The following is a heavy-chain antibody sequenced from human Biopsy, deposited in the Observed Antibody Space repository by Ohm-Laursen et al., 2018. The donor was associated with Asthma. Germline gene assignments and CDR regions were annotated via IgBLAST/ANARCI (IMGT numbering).Heavy chain of an antibody. CDR2: IYSGDNT. CDR3: ARGPAWQQLDN. J-gene: IGHJ4*02. V-gene: IGHV3-53*01. Sequence: SLRLSCAASGFSVSTKYMSWVRQAPGKGLEWVSLIYSGDNTYYADSVKGRFTISRDNAKNTLYLEMNSLRAEDTAVYYCARGPAWQQLDNWGQGTLVTVSS. D-gene: IGHD6-13*01. CDR1: GFSVSTKY.